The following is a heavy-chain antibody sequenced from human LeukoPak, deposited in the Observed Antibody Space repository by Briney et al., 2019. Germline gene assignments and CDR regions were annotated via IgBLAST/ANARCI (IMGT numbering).Heavy chain of an antibody. CDR1: GFSFSSYG. CDR3: AKGYDNSGYYLDY. CDR2: MRSDGSTK. V-gene: IGHV3-30*02. D-gene: IGHD3-22*01. Sequence: PGGSLRLPCAASGFSFSSYGMHWVRQAPGKGLEWVAYMRSDGSTKYYADSVKGRFTISRDNSKKTLYLQMNSLRPEDTAVYYCAKGYDNSGYYLDYWGQGTLVTVSP. J-gene: IGHJ4*02.